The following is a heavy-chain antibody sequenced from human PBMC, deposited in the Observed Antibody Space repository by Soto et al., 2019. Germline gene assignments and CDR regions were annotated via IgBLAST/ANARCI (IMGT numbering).Heavy chain of an antibody. D-gene: IGHD3-3*01. CDR1: GYTFTSHG. V-gene: IGHV1-18*04. Sequence: QVPLVQSGAEVKKPGASVRVSCTASGYTFTSHGIAWVRQAPGQGLQWMGWISVDNGDTNYAQKFQGRVTMSTDTSTRTAYMALRSPRSDDTAVYYCARRFGGYFDYWGQGTLVTVSS. CDR3: ARRFGGYFDY. J-gene: IGHJ4*02. CDR2: ISVDNGDT.